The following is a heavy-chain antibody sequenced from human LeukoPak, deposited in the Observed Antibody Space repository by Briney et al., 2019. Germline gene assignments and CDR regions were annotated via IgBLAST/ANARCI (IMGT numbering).Heavy chain of an antibody. D-gene: IGHD3-16*01. Sequence: GASVKVSCKTSGYTFIDYYIHWIRQAPGQGLEWMGRINPTTGGTDFAQKFQGKVSMTRDTSISTAYMELSRLGSDDTAVYYCATLGEDNIDTPFDYWGQGTLVTVSS. CDR2: INPTTGGT. CDR1: GYTFIDYY. V-gene: IGHV1-2*06. J-gene: IGHJ4*02. CDR3: ATLGEDNIDTPFDY.